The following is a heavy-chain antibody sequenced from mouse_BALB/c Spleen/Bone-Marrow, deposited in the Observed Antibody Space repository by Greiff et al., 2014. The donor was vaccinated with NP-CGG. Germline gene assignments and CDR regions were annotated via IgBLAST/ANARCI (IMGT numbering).Heavy chain of an antibody. D-gene: IGHD1-1*01. J-gene: IGHJ3*01. CDR3: ATYYYGSSWGFAY. V-gene: IGHV14-3*02. CDR2: IDPASGNT. Sequence: EVQLQQSGAELVKPGASVKLSCTASGFNIKDTYMRWVKQRPEQGLEWIGRIDPASGNTKYDPKFQGKAAITADTSSNTAYLQLSSLTSEDTAVYYCATYYYGSSWGFAYWGQGTLVTVSA. CDR1: GFNIKDTY.